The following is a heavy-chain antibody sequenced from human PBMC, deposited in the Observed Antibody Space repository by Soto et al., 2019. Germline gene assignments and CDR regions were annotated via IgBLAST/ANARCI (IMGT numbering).Heavy chain of an antibody. Sequence: EVQLVESGGGLVQPGGSLRLSCAASGFTFSSYWMHWVRQAPGKGLVWVSRINSDGSSTSYADSVKGRFTISRDNAKNTLYLQMNSLRAGDTAVYYCARHPEGDYYDSSGTTYDYWGQGTLVTVSS. V-gene: IGHV3-74*01. D-gene: IGHD3-22*01. CDR3: ARHPEGDYYDSSGTTYDY. CDR1: GFTFSSYW. J-gene: IGHJ4*02. CDR2: INSDGSST.